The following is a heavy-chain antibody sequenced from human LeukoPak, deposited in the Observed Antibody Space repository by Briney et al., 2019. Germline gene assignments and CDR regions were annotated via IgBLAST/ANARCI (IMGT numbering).Heavy chain of an antibody. Sequence: SETLSLTCTVSGGSISSGTYYWSWIRQPAGKGLEWIGRVYSSGTINYNPSLKSRVTISIDTSKNQFSLKLSSVTAADTAVYYCARSHYYHSVDCWGQGTLVSVSS. D-gene: IGHD3-10*01. CDR1: GGSISSGTYY. J-gene: IGHJ4*02. CDR3: ARSHYYHSVDC. V-gene: IGHV4-61*02. CDR2: VYSSGTI.